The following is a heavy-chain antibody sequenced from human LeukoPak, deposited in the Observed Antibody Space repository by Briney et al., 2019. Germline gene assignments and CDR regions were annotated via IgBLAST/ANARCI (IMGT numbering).Heavy chain of an antibody. CDR3: ARDEKAWIQLYYYYYGMDV. CDR2: ISAYNGNT. D-gene: IGHD5-18*01. Sequence: ASVKVSCKASGYTFTSYGISWVRQAPGQGLEWMGWISAYNGNTNYAQKLQGRVTMTTDTSTSTAYMELRSLRSDDTAVYYCARDEKAWIQLYYYYYGMDVWGQGTTVTVS. CDR1: GYTFTSYG. V-gene: IGHV1-18*01. J-gene: IGHJ6*02.